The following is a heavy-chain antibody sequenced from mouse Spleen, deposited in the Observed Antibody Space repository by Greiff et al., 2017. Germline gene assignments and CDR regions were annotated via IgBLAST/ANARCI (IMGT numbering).Heavy chain of an antibody. CDR1: GYTFTSYW. J-gene: IGHJ4*01. Sequence: QVQLQQPGAELVKPGASVKLSCKASGYTFTSYWMQWVKQRPGQGLEWIGEIDPSDSYTNYNQKFKGKATLTVDTSSSTAYMQLSSLTSEDSAVYYCARLEDYGSPYAMDYWGQGTSVTVSS. V-gene: IGHV1-50*01. D-gene: IGHD2-1*01. CDR3: ARLEDYGSPYAMDY. CDR2: IDPSDSYT.